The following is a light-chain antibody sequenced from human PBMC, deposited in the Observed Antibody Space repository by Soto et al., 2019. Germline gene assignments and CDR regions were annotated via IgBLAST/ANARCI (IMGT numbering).Light chain of an antibody. CDR1: QSVSSSF. V-gene: IGKV3-20*01. CDR3: QQYESSVT. CDR2: GAS. Sequence: EIVLTQSPGSLSLSPGEGATLSCRASQSVSSSFFAWYQQKPGQAPSLLIYGASRRATGVPDMFSGSGSGTDFTLSISRLEPEDFAVYYCQQYESSVTFGQGTKVEIK. J-gene: IGKJ1*01.